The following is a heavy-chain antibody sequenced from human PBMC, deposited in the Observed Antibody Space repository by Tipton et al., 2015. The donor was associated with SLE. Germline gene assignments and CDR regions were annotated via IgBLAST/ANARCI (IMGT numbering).Heavy chain of an antibody. D-gene: IGHD5-12*01. CDR1: GGSITGYY. CDR3: ARRHYSGPFDS. V-gene: IGHV4-59*12. Sequence: TLSLTCTVSGGSITGYYWSWIRQPPGKGLEWIAYIYYSRSTYYNPSLNSRVSFSIDTSENHFSLRLNSVTAADTAVYYCARRHYSGPFDSWGQGTLVTVSS. J-gene: IGHJ4*02. CDR2: IYYSRST.